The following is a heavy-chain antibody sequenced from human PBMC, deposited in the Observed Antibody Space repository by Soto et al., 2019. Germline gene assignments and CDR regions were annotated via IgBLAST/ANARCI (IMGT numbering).Heavy chain of an antibody. CDR2: IWYDGSNK. Sequence: QVQLVESGGGVVQPGRSLRLSCVASGFIFSSYAMHWVRQAPGKGLEWVAVIWYDGSNKDYADSVKGRFTISRDNSKNTLYVQMNSLRAEDTAVYYCARDLTEMFITATFDYWGQGTLVTVSS. CDR3: ARDLTEMFITATFDY. V-gene: IGHV3-33*01. J-gene: IGHJ4*02. D-gene: IGHD6-25*01. CDR1: GFIFSSYA.